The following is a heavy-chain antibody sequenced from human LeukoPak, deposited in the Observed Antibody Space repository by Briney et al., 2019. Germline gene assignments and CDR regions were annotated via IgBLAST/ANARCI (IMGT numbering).Heavy chain of an antibody. Sequence: GGSLRLSCAASGFTFSSYGMHWVRQAPGKGLEWVAVISYDGSNKYYADSVKGRFTISRDNSKNTLYLQMNSLRAEDTAVYYCAKGDIGYCSGGSCYSAAGVDVWGQGTTVTVSS. V-gene: IGHV3-30*18. CDR1: GFTFSSYG. CDR2: ISYDGSNK. J-gene: IGHJ6*02. D-gene: IGHD2-15*01. CDR3: AKGDIGYCSGGSCYSAAGVDV.